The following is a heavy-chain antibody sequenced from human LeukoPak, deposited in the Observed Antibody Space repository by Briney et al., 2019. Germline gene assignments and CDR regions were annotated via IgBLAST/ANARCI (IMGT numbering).Heavy chain of an antibody. J-gene: IGHJ5*02. CDR2: IYYSGST. CDR3: ARMPPKGWFGEFNWFHP. D-gene: IGHD3-10*01. CDR1: GGSISSGDYY. V-gene: IGHV4-30-4*08. Sequence: SETLSLTCTVSGGSISSGDYYWSWIRQPPGKGLEWIGYIYYSGSTYYNPSLKSRVTISVDTSKNQFSLKLSSVTAADTAVYYCARMPPKGWFGEFNWFHPWDQGTLVPVSS.